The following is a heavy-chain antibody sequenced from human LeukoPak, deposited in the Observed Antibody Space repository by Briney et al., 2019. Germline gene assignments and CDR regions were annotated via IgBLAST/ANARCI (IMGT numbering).Heavy chain of an antibody. CDR3: ARDRTERWNYYDSSGYYYDWFDP. D-gene: IGHD3-22*01. V-gene: IGHV3-20*04. J-gene: IGHJ5*02. Sequence: GGSLRLSCAASGFTFDDYGMSWVRQAPGKGLEWVSGINWNGGSTGYADSVKGRFTISRDNAKNSLYLQMNSLRAEDTALYYCARDRTERWNYYDSSGYYYDWFDPWGQGTLVTVSS. CDR2: INWNGGST. CDR1: GFTFDDYG.